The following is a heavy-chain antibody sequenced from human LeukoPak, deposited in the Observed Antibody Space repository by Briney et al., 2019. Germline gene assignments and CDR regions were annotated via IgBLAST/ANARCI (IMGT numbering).Heavy chain of an antibody. D-gene: IGHD5-24*01. J-gene: IGHJ6*02. CDR3: ARERDGYNYAYYYGMDV. Sequence: TFTXXYMHXVRQAPGQGLEWRGIINPSGGSTSYAQKFQGRVTMTRDTSTSTVYTELSSLRSEDTAVYYCARERDGYNYAYYYGMDVWGQGTTVTVSS. CDR1: TFTXXY. V-gene: IGHV1-46*01. CDR2: INPSGGST.